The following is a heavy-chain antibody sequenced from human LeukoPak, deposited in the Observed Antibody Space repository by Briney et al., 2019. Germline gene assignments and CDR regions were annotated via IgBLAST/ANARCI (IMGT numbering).Heavy chain of an antibody. CDR1: GGSISSYY. J-gene: IGHJ2*01. CDR3: ARPRTSGATNWYFDL. D-gene: IGHD1-1*01. Sequence: SETLSLTCTVSGGSISSYYWSWIRQPPGKGLEWIGYTYYTGSTNYNPSLKSRVTISVDTSKNQFSLKLSSVTAADTAVYYCARPRTSGATNWYFDLWGRGTLVTVSS. V-gene: IGHV4-59*01. CDR2: TYYTGST.